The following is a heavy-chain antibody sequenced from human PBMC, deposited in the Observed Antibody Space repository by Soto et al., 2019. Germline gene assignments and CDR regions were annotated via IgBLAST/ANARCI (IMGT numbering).Heavy chain of an antibody. CDR2: LYWGDDK. Sequence: QITLKESGPTLVKPTQTLTLTCTFSGFSLTTSDMGVGWIRQPPGKALEWLALLYWGDDKRYSPSLKSRVTTTTNPAKNLVVLTMTNMDPMDTATSYCAHCVGGGNACYCDCWGQGTLFTVSS. CDR3: AHCVGGGNACYCDC. V-gene: IGHV2-5*02. CDR1: GFSLTTSDMG. D-gene: IGHD2-15*01. J-gene: IGHJ4*02.